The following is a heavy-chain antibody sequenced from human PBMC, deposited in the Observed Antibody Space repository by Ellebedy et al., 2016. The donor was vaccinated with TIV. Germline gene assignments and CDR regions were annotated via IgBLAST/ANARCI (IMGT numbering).Heavy chain of an antibody. D-gene: IGHD3-22*01. CDR2: INPTSGSS. CDR3: ARGDNYYYDSSGYYYSY. V-gene: IGHV1-46*01. CDR1: GYTFTSYF. J-gene: IGHJ4*02. Sequence: ASVKVSCKASGYTFTSYFLYWVRQAPGQGLEWMGIINPTSGSSNYAQKCQGRVTMTRDTSTSTVYMDLSSLRSEDTAVYYCARGDNYYYDSSGYYYSYWGQGTLVTVSS.